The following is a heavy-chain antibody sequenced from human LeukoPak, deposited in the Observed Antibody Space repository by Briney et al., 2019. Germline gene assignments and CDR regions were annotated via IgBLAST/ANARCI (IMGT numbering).Heavy chain of an antibody. CDR2: ISGSGGST. V-gene: IGHV3-23*01. D-gene: IGHD5-12*01. Sequence: HPGGSLRLSCAASGFTFSSYAMSWVRQAPGKGLEWVSAISGSGGSTYYADSVKGRFTISRDNSKNTLYLQMNSLRAEDTAVYYCAKDLPQNSSYDYRGYAFDIWGQGTMVTVSS. J-gene: IGHJ3*02. CDR3: AKDLPQNSSYDYRGYAFDI. CDR1: GFTFSSYA.